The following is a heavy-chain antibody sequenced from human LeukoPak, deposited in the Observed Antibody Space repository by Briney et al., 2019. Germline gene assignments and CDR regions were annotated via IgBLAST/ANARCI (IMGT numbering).Heavy chain of an antibody. CDR3: ARDRAAADLDY. CDR2: IWYEGSDK. CDR1: GFTFRSYG. D-gene: IGHD6-13*01. J-gene: IGHJ4*02. V-gene: IGHV3-33*01. Sequence: GRSLRLSCAASGFTFRSYGMHWVRQAPGRGLEWVAVIWYEGSDKHYADSVKGRFTISRDNSKNTLYLQMNSLRAEDTAVYYCARDRAAADLDYWGQGTLVTVSS.